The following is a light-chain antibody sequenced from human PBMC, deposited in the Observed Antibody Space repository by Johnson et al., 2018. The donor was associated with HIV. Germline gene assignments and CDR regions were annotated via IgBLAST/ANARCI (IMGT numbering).Light chain of an antibody. CDR2: DNN. CDR1: SSNIGNNY. CDR3: GTWDSSLSVYV. V-gene: IGLV1-51*01. Sequence: QSVLTQPTSVSAAPGQKVTISCSGSSSNIGNNYVSWYQQLPGTAPKLLIYDNNKRPSGIPDRFSGSKSGTSATLAITGLQTGDAADYYCGTWDSSLSVYVFGTGTKVTVL. J-gene: IGLJ1*01.